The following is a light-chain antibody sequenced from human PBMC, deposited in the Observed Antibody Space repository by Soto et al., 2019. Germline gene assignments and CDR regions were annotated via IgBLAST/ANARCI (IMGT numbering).Light chain of an antibody. CDR1: QSVDSH. CDR2: GAS. CDR3: QQRNDWPIT. V-gene: IGKV3-11*01. J-gene: IGKJ5*01. Sequence: EIVLTQSPASLSLSPGERATLSCRASQSVDSHLVGYQQKPGQAPRLLIFGASNRATGIPARFSGRGSGTDFTLAINRLEPDDFAVYYCQQRNDWPITFGQWTRLEIK.